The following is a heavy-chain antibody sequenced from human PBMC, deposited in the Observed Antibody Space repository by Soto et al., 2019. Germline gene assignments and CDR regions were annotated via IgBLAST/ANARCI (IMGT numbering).Heavy chain of an antibody. V-gene: IGHV3-23*01. Sequence: EVQVLESGGGLVQPGGSLRLSCEGSGFTVSSHAMTWIRQAPGKGPEWVSTVTADGGTYYADSVKGRFAMSRDTSENTLYLKMNSLGAEDTAAYYCAPHVSCSGGSCQYDAFAIRGKGTMVTVSS. CDR2: VTADGGT. D-gene: IGHD2-15*01. J-gene: IGHJ3*02. CDR1: GFTVSSHA. CDR3: APHVSCSGGSCQYDAFAI.